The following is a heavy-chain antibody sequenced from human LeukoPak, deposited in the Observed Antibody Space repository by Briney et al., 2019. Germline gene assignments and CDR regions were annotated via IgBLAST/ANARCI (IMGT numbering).Heavy chain of an antibody. CDR1: GFTFSHCS. Sequence: GGSLRLSYAASGFTFSHCSMNWVRQAPGKGLEWVSSISSSSSYIYYADSVKGRFTISRDNAKNSLYLQMNSLRAEDTAVYYCASEARRGYSYGSPTDGFDIWGQGTMVTVSS. CDR3: ASEARRGYSYGSPTDGFDI. CDR2: ISSSSSYI. D-gene: IGHD5-18*01. V-gene: IGHV3-21*01. J-gene: IGHJ3*02.